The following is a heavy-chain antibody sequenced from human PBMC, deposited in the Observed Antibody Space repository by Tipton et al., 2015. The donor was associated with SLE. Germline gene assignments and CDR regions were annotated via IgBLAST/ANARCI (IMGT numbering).Heavy chain of an antibody. J-gene: IGHJ6*03. CDR1: GGSISSGSYY. V-gene: IGHV4-61*02. Sequence: TLSLTCTVSGGSISSGSYYWSWIRQPAGKGLEWIGRIYTSGSTNYNPPLKSRVTISVDTSKNQFSLKLSSVTAADTAVYYCARGRSTSLPMDVWGKGTTVTVSS. D-gene: IGHD2-2*01. CDR2: IYTSGST. CDR3: ARGRSTSLPMDV.